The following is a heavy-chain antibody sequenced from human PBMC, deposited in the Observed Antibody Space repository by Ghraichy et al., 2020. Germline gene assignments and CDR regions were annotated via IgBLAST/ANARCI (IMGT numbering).Heavy chain of an antibody. J-gene: IGHJ6*03. CDR2: IYYSGST. Sequence: SETLSLTCTVSGGSISSYYWSWIRQPPGKGLEWIGYIYYSGSTNYNPSLKSRVTISVDTSKNQFSLKLSSVTAADTAVYYCARERAEYSGSYHAPSAWYYYMDVWGKGTTVTVSS. D-gene: IGHD1-26*01. CDR1: GGSISSYY. V-gene: IGHV4-59*01. CDR3: ARERAEYSGSYHAPSAWYYYMDV.